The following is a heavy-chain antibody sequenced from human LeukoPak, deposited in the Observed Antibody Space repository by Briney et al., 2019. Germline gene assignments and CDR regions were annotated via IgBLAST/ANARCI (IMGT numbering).Heavy chain of an antibody. Sequence: PGGSLRLSCAASGFTFSSYYMSWVRQAPGTGLEWVANIKQDGSEKYYVDSVKGRFTISRDNAKNTLYLQMNSLRAEDTALYYCARGGADLDYWGQGTLVTVSS. CDR3: ARGGADLDY. J-gene: IGHJ4*02. CDR1: GFTFSSYY. D-gene: IGHD3-16*01. V-gene: IGHV3-7*01. CDR2: IKQDGSEK.